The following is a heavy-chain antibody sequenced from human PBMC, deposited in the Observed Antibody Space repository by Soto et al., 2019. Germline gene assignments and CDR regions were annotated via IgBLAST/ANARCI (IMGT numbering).Heavy chain of an antibody. CDR3: ARTPTPTSSTYYDFWSGPSYYYYYGMDV. V-gene: IGHV1-69*06. J-gene: IGHJ6*02. CDR2: IIPIFGTA. Sequence: ASVKVSCKASGGTFSSYAISWVRQAPGQGLEWMGGIIPIFGTANYAQKFQGRVTITADKSTSTAYMELSSLRSEDTAVYYCARTPTPTSSTYYDFWSGPSYYYYYGMDVWAKGPRSPSP. D-gene: IGHD3-3*01. CDR1: GGTFSSYA.